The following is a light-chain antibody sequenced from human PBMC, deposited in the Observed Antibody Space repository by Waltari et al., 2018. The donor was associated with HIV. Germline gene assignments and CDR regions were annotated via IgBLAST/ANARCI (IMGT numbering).Light chain of an antibody. CDR3: QVWDSSSDHWV. CDR2: YDS. J-gene: IGLJ3*02. Sequence: SYVLPPPPSVSVAPGKTARITCGGSNIGSHSVHWYQQKPGQAPVLVIYYDSDRPSGIPERFSGSNSGNTATLTISRVEAGDEADYYCQVWDSSSDHWVFGGGTKLTVL. V-gene: IGLV3-21*04. CDR1: NIGSHS.